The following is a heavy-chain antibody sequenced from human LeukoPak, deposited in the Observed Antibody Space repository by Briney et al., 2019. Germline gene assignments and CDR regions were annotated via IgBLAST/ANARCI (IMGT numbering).Heavy chain of an antibody. V-gene: IGHV3-23*01. Sequence: GGSLRLSCAASGFTFSSYAMSRVRQAPGKGLEWVSAISGSGGSTYYADSVKGRFTISRDNSKNTLYLQMNSLRAEDTAVYYCAKGQLSSGSSFDYWGQGTLVTVSS. D-gene: IGHD6-19*01. J-gene: IGHJ4*02. CDR2: ISGSGGST. CDR1: GFTFSSYA. CDR3: AKGQLSSGSSFDY.